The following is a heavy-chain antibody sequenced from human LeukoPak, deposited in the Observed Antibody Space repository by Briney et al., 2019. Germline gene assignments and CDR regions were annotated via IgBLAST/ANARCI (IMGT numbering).Heavy chain of an antibody. D-gene: IGHD6-13*01. CDR2: ISSSSSYT. V-gene: IGHV3-11*05. CDR3: ARDGMRYSSSWYPNWFDP. CDR1: GFTFSDYY. J-gene: IGHJ5*02. Sequence: GGSLRLSCAASGFTFSDYYMSWIRQAPGKGLEWVSYISSSSSYTNYADSVKGRFTISRDDAKNSLYLQMNSLRAEDTAVYYCARDGMRYSSSWYPNWFDPWGQGTLVTVSS.